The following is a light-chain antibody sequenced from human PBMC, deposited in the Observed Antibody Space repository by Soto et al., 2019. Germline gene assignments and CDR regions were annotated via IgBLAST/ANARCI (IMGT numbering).Light chain of an antibody. Sequence: DVQLTQSPSFLSASVGDRVTITCRASQGISSYLAWYQERPGKVPKLLIYAASTLQSGVPSRFSGSGSGTEFTLTISSLQPEDVATYYCQDLSTYLSTFGPGTKVDIK. V-gene: IGKV1-9*01. J-gene: IGKJ3*01. CDR1: QGISSY. CDR2: AAS. CDR3: QDLSTYLST.